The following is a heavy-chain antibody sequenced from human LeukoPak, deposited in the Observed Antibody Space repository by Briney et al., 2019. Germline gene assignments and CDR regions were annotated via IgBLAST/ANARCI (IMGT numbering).Heavy chain of an antibody. D-gene: IGHD5-18*01. Sequence: PGESLKISCQSSGYNFTPYWIVWVRQLPGKGLEWMGITFAGYSYTIYSPSFQGQVTISVDKSISTAYLQWSSLKASDTAMYYCARLQSDSYGWRYWGQGTLVTVYS. V-gene: IGHV5-51*01. CDR1: GYNFTPYW. J-gene: IGHJ4*02. CDR3: ARLQSDSYGWRY. CDR2: TFAGYSYT.